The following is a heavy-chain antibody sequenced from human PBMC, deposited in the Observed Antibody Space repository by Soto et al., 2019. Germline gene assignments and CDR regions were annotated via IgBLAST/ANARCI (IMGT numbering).Heavy chain of an antibody. J-gene: IGHJ6*02. V-gene: IGHV3-20*04. CDR1: GFMFEDYA. D-gene: IGHD4-17*01. CDR3: ARGDYGDSYYYGMDV. CDR2: INWNGVNK. Sequence: PGGSLRLSCRTSGFMFEDYAMHWVRQAPGKGLEWVSGINWNGVNKGYADSVLGRFTISRDNAKNSLYLQMNSLRAEDTAVYYCARGDYGDSYYYGMDVWGQGTTVTVS.